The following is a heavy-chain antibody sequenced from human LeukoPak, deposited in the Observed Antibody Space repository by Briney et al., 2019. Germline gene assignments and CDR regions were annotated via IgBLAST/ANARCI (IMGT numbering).Heavy chain of an antibody. CDR2: IKQDGSEK. Sequence: GGSLRLSCAASGFTFSSYAMSWVRQAPGKGLEWVANIKQDGSEKYYVDSVKGRFTISRDNAKNSLYLQMNSLRAEDTAVYYCARVNYYGSGSYGMDVWGQGTTVTVSS. V-gene: IGHV3-7*01. CDR3: ARVNYYGSGSYGMDV. CDR1: GFTFSSYA. D-gene: IGHD3-10*01. J-gene: IGHJ6*02.